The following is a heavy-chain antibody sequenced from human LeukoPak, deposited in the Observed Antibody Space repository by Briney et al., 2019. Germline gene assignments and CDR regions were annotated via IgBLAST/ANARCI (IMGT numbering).Heavy chain of an antibody. Sequence: GGSLRLSCAASGFTFSSYSMNWVRQAPGKGLEWVSSISSSSSYIYYADSVKGRFTISRDNAKNSLYLQMNSLRAEDTAVYYCARDKTWLDAYMDVWGKGTTVTISS. CDR2: ISSSSSYI. D-gene: IGHD5-24*01. CDR3: ARDKTWLDAYMDV. J-gene: IGHJ6*03. CDR1: GFTFSSYS. V-gene: IGHV3-21*01.